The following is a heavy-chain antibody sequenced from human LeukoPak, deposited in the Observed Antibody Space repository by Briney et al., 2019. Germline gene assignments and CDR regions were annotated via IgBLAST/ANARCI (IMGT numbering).Heavy chain of an antibody. CDR3: ARDVWGCSGGSCFYYYYYGMDV. J-gene: IGHJ6*02. CDR2: INPNSGGT. V-gene: IGHV1-2*02. CDR1: GYTFTGHY. Sequence: ASVKVSCKTSGYTFTGHYMHWVPQAPGQGLEWMERINPNSGGTNYAQKFQGRVTMTGDTSIGTAYMELSRLRSDDTAVYYCARDVWGCSGGSCFYYYYYGMDVWGQGTTVTVSS. D-gene: IGHD2-15*01.